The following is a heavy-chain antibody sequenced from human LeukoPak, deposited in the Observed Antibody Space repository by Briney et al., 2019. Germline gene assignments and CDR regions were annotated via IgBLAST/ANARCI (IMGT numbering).Heavy chain of an antibody. V-gene: IGHV3-21*01. J-gene: IGHJ5*02. D-gene: IGHD3-10*01. CDR3: ARGFQYYYGSGSYYP. CDR2: ISSSSRYI. CDR1: GFTFSSYS. Sequence: GGSLRLSCAASGFTFSSYSMNWVRQAPGKGLEWVSSISSSSRYIYYADSVKGRFTISRDNAKSSLYLQMNSLRAEDTAVYYCARGFQYYYGSGSYYPWGQGTLVTVSS.